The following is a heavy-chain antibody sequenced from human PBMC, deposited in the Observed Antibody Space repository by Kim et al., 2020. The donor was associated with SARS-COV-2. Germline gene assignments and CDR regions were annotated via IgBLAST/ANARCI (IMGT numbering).Heavy chain of an antibody. Sequence: HADTVKDRFTNSRDKTKSSLYLQMNSLSAEDTAVYYCASVWELTGVGDYWGQGTLVTVSS. V-gene: IGHV3-30*03. D-gene: IGHD1-26*01. CDR3: ASVWELTGVGDY. J-gene: IGHJ4*02.